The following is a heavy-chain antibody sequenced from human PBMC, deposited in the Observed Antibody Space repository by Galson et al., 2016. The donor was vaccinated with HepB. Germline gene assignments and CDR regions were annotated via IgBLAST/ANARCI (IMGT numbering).Heavy chain of an antibody. CDR3: AKFSTVITLLDAFDI. J-gene: IGHJ3*02. V-gene: IGHV3-23*01. D-gene: IGHD4-23*01. CDR1: GFTYSSYA. CDR2: ITVTGGST. Sequence: SLRLSCAASGFTYSSYAMSWVRQAPGKGLEWVSAITVTGGSTFYADSVKGRFTISRDNSKNTLYLQMNSLRAEETAIYYCAKFSTVITLLDAFDIWGQGTMVTVSS.